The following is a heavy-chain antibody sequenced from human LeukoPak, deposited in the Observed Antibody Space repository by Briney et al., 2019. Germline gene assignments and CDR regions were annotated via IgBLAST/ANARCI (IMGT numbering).Heavy chain of an antibody. CDR1: RFTFSSYA. V-gene: IGHV3-30*04. Sequence: GRSLRLSCAASRFTFSSYAMHWVRQAPGKGLEWVTIISYDGTNKYYADSVKGRFTISRDNSKNTLFLQMNSLRAEDTAVYYCARSNYYDSRSWGFDIWGQGTMVTVSS. D-gene: IGHD3-22*01. CDR3: ARSNYYDSRSWGFDI. J-gene: IGHJ3*02. CDR2: ISYDGTNK.